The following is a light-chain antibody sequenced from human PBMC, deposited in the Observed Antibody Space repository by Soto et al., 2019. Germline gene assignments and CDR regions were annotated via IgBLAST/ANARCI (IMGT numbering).Light chain of an antibody. CDR2: WAS. CDR1: QSVLYASNNRNY. V-gene: IGKV4-1*01. CDR3: LQYYAFPYT. Sequence: DIVMTQSPDSLPVSLGETATINCKSSQSVLYASNNRNYLAWYQQKVGQPPKLLLYWASTRESGVPVRFSGSGSATDFTLTISDLQAEDVAVYYCLQYYAFPYTLGRGTKLEI. J-gene: IGKJ2*01.